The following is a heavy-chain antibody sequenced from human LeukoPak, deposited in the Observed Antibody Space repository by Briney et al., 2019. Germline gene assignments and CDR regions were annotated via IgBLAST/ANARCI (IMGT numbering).Heavy chain of an antibody. CDR3: ARDGARDYYGMDV. CDR2: ISSSSSYI. D-gene: IGHD1-26*01. J-gene: IGHJ6*02. V-gene: IGHV3-21*01. Sequence: GGFLRLSCAASGFTFSSYSMNWVRQAPGKGLEWVSSISSSSSYIYYADSVKGRFTVSRDNAKNSLYLQMNSLRAEDTAVYYCARDGARDYYGMDVWGQGTTVTVSS. CDR1: GFTFSSYS.